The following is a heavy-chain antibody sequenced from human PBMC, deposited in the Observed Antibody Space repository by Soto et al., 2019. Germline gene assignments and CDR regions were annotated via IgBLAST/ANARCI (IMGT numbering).Heavy chain of an antibody. CDR3: VREEEVLLVVVCLAY. D-gene: IGHD2-2*01. CDR2: IRAYNGNT. J-gene: IGHJ4*01. V-gene: IGHV1-18*01. Sequence: ASVKVSGKASGYTFPSYGLSWVRQAPGQGLEWMGWIRAYNGNTKYAQKVQDRVTMTTDTPTNTAHMELRSLRSDDTAVYECVREEEVLLVVVCLAYWGHVTLVTASS. CDR1: GYTFPSYG.